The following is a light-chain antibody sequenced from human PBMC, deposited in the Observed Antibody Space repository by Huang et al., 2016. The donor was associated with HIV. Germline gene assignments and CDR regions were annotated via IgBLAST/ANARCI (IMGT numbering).Light chain of an antibody. Sequence: DIQMTQSPSSLSASVGDRVTITCRATQSVTKYLNWYQQKPGKAPKLRSYGASSLQTGVPSRFSGSGSGTDFTLTISSLQPEDFATYYCQQSSSPPPTFGPGTKVDIK. CDR3: QQSSSPPPT. CDR1: QSVTKY. V-gene: IGKV1-39*01. J-gene: IGKJ3*01. CDR2: GAS.